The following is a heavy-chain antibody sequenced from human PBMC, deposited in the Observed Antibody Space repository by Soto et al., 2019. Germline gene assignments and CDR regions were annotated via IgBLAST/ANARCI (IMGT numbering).Heavy chain of an antibody. D-gene: IGHD3-10*01. Sequence: QVQLVESGGGVVQPGRSLRLSCAASGFTFSSYAMHWVRQAPGKGLEWVAVISYDGSNKYYAGSVKGRFTISRDNYKNTLYLQMNSLRAEDTAVYYCARDPMGSYYGSGSYYFDYWGQGTLVTVSS. J-gene: IGHJ4*02. CDR2: ISYDGSNK. CDR1: GFTFSSYA. CDR3: ARDPMGSYYGSGSYYFDY. V-gene: IGHV3-30-3*01.